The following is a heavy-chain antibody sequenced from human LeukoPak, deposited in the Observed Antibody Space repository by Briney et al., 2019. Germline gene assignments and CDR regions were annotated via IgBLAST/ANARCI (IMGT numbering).Heavy chain of an antibody. CDR3: ARHGSYGSGSYDY. V-gene: IGHV4-34*01. D-gene: IGHD3-10*01. Sequence: PSETLSLTCAVYGGSFSGYYWSWIRQPPGKGLEWIGEINHSGSTNYNPSLKSRVTISVDTSKNQFSLKLSSVTAADTAVYYCARHGSYGSGSYDYWGQGTLVTVSS. CDR2: INHSGST. J-gene: IGHJ4*02. CDR1: GGSFSGYY.